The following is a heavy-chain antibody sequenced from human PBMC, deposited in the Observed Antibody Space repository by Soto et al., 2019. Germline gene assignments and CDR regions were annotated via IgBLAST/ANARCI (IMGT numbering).Heavy chain of an antibody. D-gene: IGHD2-2*01. J-gene: IGHJ3*02. CDR2: ISAYNGNT. Sequence: ASGKVSCKASGYTFTSYGITWVRQAPGQGLEWMGWISAYNGNTNYAQKLQGRVTMATDTSTSTAYMELRSLRSDDTAVYYCARDVGYSSTWEIWGQGTMVTVSS. CDR3: ARDVGYSSTWEI. V-gene: IGHV1-18*01. CDR1: GYTFTSYG.